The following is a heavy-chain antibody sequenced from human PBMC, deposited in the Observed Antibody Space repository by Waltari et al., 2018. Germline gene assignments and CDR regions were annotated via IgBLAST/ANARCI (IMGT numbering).Heavy chain of an antibody. D-gene: IGHD3-16*01. CDR1: GGSISSGGYY. CDR2: IYYSGRT. Sequence: QVQLQESGPGLVKPSQTLSLTRTVSGGSISSGGYYWSWIRQHPGKGLEWIGYIYYSGRTYYNPSLKSRVTISVDTSKNQFSLKLSSVTAADTAVYYCARSSLGSNDAFDIWGQGTMVTVSS. CDR3: ARSSLGSNDAFDI. J-gene: IGHJ3*02. V-gene: IGHV4-31*03.